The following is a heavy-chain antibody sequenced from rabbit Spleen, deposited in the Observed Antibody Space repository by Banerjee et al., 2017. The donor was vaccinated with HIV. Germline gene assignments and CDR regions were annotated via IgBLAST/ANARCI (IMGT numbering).Heavy chain of an antibody. CDR1: GFSLSSHN. Sequence: QSLEESGGRLVTPGTPLTLTCAVSGFSLSSHNMGWVRQAPGEGLEYIGVIDGRGNTFYASWARGRFTISKASSTTVDLKITSPTTEDTATYFCTRVWDSSYDDMVKYLNIWGPGTLVTVS. V-gene: IGHV1S69*01. J-gene: IGHJ4*02. D-gene: IGHD2-1*01. CDR3: TRVWDSSYDDMVKYLNI. CDR2: IDGRGNT.